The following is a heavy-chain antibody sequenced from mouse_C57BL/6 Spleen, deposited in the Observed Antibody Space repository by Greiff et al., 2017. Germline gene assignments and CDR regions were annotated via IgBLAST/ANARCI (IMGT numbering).Heavy chain of an antibody. CDR2: IYPGSGST. Sequence: VQLQQSGAELVKPGASVKMSCKASGYTFTSYWITWVKQRPGQGLEWIGDIYPGSGSTNYNEKFKSKATLTVDTSSSTAYMQLSSLTSEDSAVYYCARKYYYGSSYADYFDYWGQGTTLTVSS. CDR1: GYTFTSYW. V-gene: IGHV1-55*01. D-gene: IGHD1-1*01. J-gene: IGHJ2*01. CDR3: ARKYYYGSSYADYFDY.